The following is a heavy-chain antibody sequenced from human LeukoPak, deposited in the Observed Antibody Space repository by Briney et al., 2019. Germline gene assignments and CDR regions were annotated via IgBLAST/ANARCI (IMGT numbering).Heavy chain of an antibody. D-gene: IGHD6-13*01. V-gene: IGHV3-11*01. CDR1: GFTFSDYY. J-gene: IGHJ4*02. Sequence: KPGGSLRLSCAASGFTFSDYYMSWIRQAPGKGLEWVSYISSSGSTIYYADSVKGRFTISRDNAKNSLYLQMNSLRAKDTAVYYCASRVEQQLVIGFDYWGQGTLVTVSS. CDR3: ASRVEQQLVIGFDY. CDR2: ISSSGSTI.